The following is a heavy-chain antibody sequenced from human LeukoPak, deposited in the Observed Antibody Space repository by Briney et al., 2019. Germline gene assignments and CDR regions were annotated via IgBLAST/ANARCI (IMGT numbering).Heavy chain of an antibody. CDR2: ISSGSSTI. V-gene: IGHV3-48*01. CDR3: ARVAGYSSSWYGD. D-gene: IGHD6-13*01. J-gene: IGHJ4*02. Sequence: GGSLRLSCVASGFTFSSYSMNWVRQAPGKGPEWVSYISSGSSTIYYADSVKGRFTISRDNAKNSLYLQMNSLRAEDTAVYYCARVAGYSSSWYGDWGQGTLVTVSS. CDR1: GFTFSSYS.